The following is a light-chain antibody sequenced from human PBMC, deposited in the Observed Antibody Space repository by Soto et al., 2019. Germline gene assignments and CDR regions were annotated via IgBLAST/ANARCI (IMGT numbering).Light chain of an antibody. CDR1: SSDVGGYNY. CDR3: SSYTSSSTSDVV. J-gene: IGLJ2*01. CDR2: EVS. V-gene: IGLV2-14*01. Sequence: QSVLTQPASVSGSPGQSITISCTGTSSDVGGYNYVSWYQQHPGKAPKLMLSEVSSRPSGVSNRFSGSKSGNTASLTISGLQADDEADYYCSSYTSSSTSDVVFGGGTKLTVL.